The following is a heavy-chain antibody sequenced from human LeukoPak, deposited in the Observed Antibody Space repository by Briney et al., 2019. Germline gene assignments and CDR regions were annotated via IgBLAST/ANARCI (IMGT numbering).Heavy chain of an antibody. Sequence: GGSLRLSCAASGFTFSTYGMHWVRQAPGKGLEWVAVAYGDGSNKFYADSVKGRFTISKDISKNTLYVQMNSLRAEDTAVYYCATGSGYYYGHWGQGTLATVSS. CDR2: AYGDGSNK. J-gene: IGHJ4*02. CDR1: GFTFSTYG. D-gene: IGHD3-22*01. CDR3: ATGSGYYYGH. V-gene: IGHV3-33*01.